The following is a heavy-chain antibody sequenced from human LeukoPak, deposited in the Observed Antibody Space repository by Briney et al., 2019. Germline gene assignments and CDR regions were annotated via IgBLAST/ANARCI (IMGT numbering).Heavy chain of an antibody. V-gene: IGHV1-18*01. J-gene: IGHJ4*02. CDR1: GYTFTSYG. CDR3: AREPPGGAVAGISCDY. CDR2: ISAYNGNT. Sequence: VASVKVSCKASGYTFTSYGISWVRQAPGQGLEWMGWISAYNGNTNYAQKLQGRVTMTTDTSTSTAYMELRSLRSDDTAVYYCAREPPGGAVAGISCDYWGQGTLVTVSS. D-gene: IGHD6-19*01.